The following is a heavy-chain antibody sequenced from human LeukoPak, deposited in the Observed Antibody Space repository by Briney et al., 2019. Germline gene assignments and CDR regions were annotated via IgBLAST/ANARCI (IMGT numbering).Heavy chain of an antibody. V-gene: IGHV4-34*01. CDR3: ARVLGYCSSTSCYPYNWFDP. CDR2: INHGGST. D-gene: IGHD2-2*01. CDR1: GRSFSGYY. Sequence: PSETLSLTCAVYGRSFSGYYWSWIRQPPGKGLEWIGEINHGGSTSYNPSLKSRVTISVDTSKNQFSLKLSSVTAADTAVYYCARVLGYCSSTSCYPYNWFDPWGQGTLVTVSS. J-gene: IGHJ5*02.